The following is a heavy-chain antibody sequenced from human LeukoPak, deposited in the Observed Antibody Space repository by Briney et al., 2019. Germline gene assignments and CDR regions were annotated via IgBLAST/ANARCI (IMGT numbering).Heavy chain of an antibody. J-gene: IGHJ4*02. D-gene: IGHD6-13*01. CDR3: ARVNIPAAGFGFDY. CDR1: GGSISSGAYY. V-gene: IGHV4-31*03. CDR2: IYYSGST. Sequence: SETLSLTCTVSGGSISSGAYYWTWIRQHPGKGLEWIGYIYYSGSTYYNPSLKSRVTISVDTSKNQFSLKLSSVTAPDTALYYCARVNIPAAGFGFDYWGQGTLVTVSS.